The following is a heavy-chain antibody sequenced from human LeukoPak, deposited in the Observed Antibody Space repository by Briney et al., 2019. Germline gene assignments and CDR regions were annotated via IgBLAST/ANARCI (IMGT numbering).Heavy chain of an antibody. V-gene: IGHV3-48*03. CDR1: GFTFSSYE. CDR2: ISSSGSTI. D-gene: IGHD2-15*01. J-gene: IGHJ4*02. Sequence: QPGGSLRLSCAASGFTFSSYEMNWVRQAPGKGLEWVSYISSSGSTIYYADSVKGRFTISRDNSKNTLYLQMNSLRAEDTAVYYCAKGVYCSGGSCYSRVLDYFDYWGQGTLVTVSS. CDR3: AKGVYCSGGSCYSRVLDYFDY.